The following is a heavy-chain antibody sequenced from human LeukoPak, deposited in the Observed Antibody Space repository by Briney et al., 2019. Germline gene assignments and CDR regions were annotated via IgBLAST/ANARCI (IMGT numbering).Heavy chain of an antibody. CDR3: ASAVAGRGDFDY. CDR2: IKHSGSA. D-gene: IGHD6-19*01. Sequence: SETLSLTCAVYGGSFSGYYWSWIRQPPGKGQEWIGDIKHSGSANSNPSLKSRVTISIDTSQNQFSLKLGSVTAADTAVYYCASAVAGRGDFDYWGQGTLVTVSS. V-gene: IGHV4-34*01. J-gene: IGHJ4*02. CDR1: GGSFSGYY.